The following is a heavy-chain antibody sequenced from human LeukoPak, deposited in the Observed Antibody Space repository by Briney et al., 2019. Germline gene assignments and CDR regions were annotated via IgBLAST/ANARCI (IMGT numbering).Heavy chain of an antibody. Sequence: PSETLSLTCAVYGGCFSGYYWSWIRQPPGKGLEWIGEINHSGSTNYNPSLNSRATISVDTSKNQFSLKLSSVTAADTAVYYCARGYYYESSGYFDYWGQGTLVTVSS. V-gene: IGHV4-34*01. CDR2: INHSGST. CDR1: GGCFSGYY. D-gene: IGHD3-22*01. CDR3: ARGYYYESSGYFDY. J-gene: IGHJ4*02.